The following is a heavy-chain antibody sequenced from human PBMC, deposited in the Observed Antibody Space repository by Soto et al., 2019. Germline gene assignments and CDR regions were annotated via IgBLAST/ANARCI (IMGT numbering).Heavy chain of an antibody. V-gene: IGHV4-59*03. D-gene: IGHD6-19*01. CDR3: ARDRGGITVSSKPLGEWFDP. Sequence: QVQLQESGPGLLRPSDTLSLTCNVSGVSRDNFFWGWIRQTPVRGLECLGIVFQCGAAAYGSEGATTGYHPSLESRATISLDLRSNQFSLRLNSVTAADTAVYYCARDRGGITVSSKPLGEWFDPWGQGTLVTVSS. J-gene: IGHJ5*02. CDR2: VFQCGAAAYGSEGATT. CDR1: GVSRDNFF.